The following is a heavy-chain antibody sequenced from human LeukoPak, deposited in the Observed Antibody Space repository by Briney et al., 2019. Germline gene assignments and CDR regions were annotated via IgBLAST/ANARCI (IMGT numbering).Heavy chain of an antibody. D-gene: IGHD3-22*01. Sequence: PSETLSLTCTVSGGSISSYYWSWIRQPPGKGLEWIGYIYYSGSTNYNPSLKSRVTISVDTSKNQFSLKLSSVTAADTAVYYCASRYYYDSSGPFDYWGQGTLVTVSS. CDR1: GGSISSYY. CDR3: ASRYYYDSSGPFDY. J-gene: IGHJ4*02. V-gene: IGHV4-59*08. CDR2: IYYSGST.